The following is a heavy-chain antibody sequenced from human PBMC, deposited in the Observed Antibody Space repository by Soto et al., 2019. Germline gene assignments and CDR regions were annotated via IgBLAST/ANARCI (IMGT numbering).Heavy chain of an antibody. CDR2: ISGSGGNI. D-gene: IGHD6-19*01. V-gene: IGHV3-23*01. Sequence: DVQLLESGGGLVQPGGSLRLSCVVSGFTFSSYAMSWVRQAPGKGLEWVSSISGSGGNIYYADSVKGRFTISRDNSKNRLHLQMNSLRAEDTAVYYCAKPASGWYPKLMNGMDVWGQGTTVNVSS. CDR3: AKPASGWYPKLMNGMDV. J-gene: IGHJ6*02. CDR1: GFTFSSYA.